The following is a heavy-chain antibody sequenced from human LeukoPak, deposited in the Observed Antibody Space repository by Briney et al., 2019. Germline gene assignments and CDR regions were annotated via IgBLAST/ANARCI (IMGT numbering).Heavy chain of an antibody. CDR2: IRFDGSSK. V-gene: IGHV3-30*02. D-gene: IGHD6-19*01. CDR3: ARDASSGNYRVTDY. CDR1: RFTFSNYG. Sequence: PGGSLRLSCAASRFTFSNYGMHWVRQAPSKGLEWVAFIRFDGSSKYYADSVKGRFTISRDNSQNIMYLQMNSLTGEDTAFYYCARDASSGNYRVTDYWGQGTLVTVSS. J-gene: IGHJ4*02.